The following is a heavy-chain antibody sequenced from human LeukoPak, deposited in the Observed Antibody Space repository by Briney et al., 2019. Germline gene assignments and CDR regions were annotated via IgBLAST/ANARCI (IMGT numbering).Heavy chain of an antibody. CDR3: ARDRGYSSGWYRPLNVPFDY. J-gene: IGHJ4*02. CDR2: ISAYNGNT. Sequence: ASVKVSCKASGYTFTSYGISWVRQAPGQGLEWMGWISAYNGNTNYAQKLQGRVTMTTDTSTSTAYMGLRSLRSDDTAVYYCARDRGYSSGWYRPLNVPFDYWGQGTLVTVSS. CDR1: GYTFTSYG. V-gene: IGHV1-18*01. D-gene: IGHD6-19*01.